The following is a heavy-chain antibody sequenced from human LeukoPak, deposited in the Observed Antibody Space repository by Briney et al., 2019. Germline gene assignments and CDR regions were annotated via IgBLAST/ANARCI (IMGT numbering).Heavy chain of an antibody. J-gene: IGHJ4*02. D-gene: IGHD6-13*01. V-gene: IGHV1-69*05. CDR3: ARGVLAAAGVGYYDY. Sequence: GASVKVSCKASGGTFSSYAFNWVRQAPGQGLEWMGGIIPIFGTANYAQKFQGRVTITTDDSTRTAYMELSSLRSEDTAVYYCARGVLAAAGVGYYDYWGQGNLVTVSS. CDR2: IIPIFGTA. CDR1: GGTFSSYA.